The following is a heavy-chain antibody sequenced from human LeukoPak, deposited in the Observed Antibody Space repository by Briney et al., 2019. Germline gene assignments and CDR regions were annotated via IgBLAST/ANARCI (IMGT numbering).Heavy chain of an antibody. CDR2: ISTSDTIV. Sequence: PGGSLRLSCTASGFTFSNYEMNWVRQAPGKGLEWVSYISTSDTIVRYADSVKGRFTISRDNAKNSLYLQMNSLRAEDTAVYYCARVGAVRFLEWLHAFDIWGQGTMVTVSS. J-gene: IGHJ3*02. V-gene: IGHV3-48*03. CDR1: GFTFSNYE. D-gene: IGHD3-3*01. CDR3: ARVGAVRFLEWLHAFDI.